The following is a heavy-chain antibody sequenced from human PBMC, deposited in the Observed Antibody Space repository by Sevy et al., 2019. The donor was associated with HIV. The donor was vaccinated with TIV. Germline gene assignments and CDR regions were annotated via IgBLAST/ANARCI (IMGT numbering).Heavy chain of an antibody. J-gene: IGHJ3*01. CDR2: IGIAGDT. CDR1: GFTFSSYD. CDR3: VSAGVVIEKDAFDF. Sequence: GGSLRLSCAASGFTFSSYDMHWVRQVTGQGLEWVSGIGIAGDTYYPGSVKGRFTISRENARNSLDLQMNSLRAGDTAVYYCVSAGVVIEKDAFDFWGQGTMVTVSS. D-gene: IGHD3-3*01. V-gene: IGHV3-13*01.